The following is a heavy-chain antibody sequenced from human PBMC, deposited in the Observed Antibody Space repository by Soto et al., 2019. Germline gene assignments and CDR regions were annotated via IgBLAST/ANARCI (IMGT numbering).Heavy chain of an antibody. V-gene: IGHV1-69*13. J-gene: IGHJ3*01. D-gene: IGHD2-21*02. CDR3: ARGRAYGGNSDAFDV. Sequence: QVHLVQSGAEVKKPGSSVKVSCKYSGGTFRTESINWVRQAPGQGPEWMGGILPFFGTADYAPRFQGRVTLTAVGATTTAYMALRSLTSQDTAVYFCARGRAYGGNSDAFDVWGQGTRVTVSS. CDR1: GGTFRTES. CDR2: ILPFFGTA.